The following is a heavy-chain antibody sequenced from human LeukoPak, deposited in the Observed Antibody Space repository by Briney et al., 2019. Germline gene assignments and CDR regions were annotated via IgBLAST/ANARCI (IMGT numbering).Heavy chain of an antibody. V-gene: IGHV1-2*02. CDR3: ARADFIDAGPYLIAL. J-gene: IGHJ4*02. Sequence: ASVKVSCKTSGYTFTDYYIHWVRQAPGQGLEWMGWINTKTGRTSSARKFQGRATMTRDPSITTVYMDMAWLTSDDTAIYFCARADFIDAGPYLIALWGPGTLVTVSS. D-gene: IGHD3-3*01. CDR1: GYTFTDYY. CDR2: INTKTGRT.